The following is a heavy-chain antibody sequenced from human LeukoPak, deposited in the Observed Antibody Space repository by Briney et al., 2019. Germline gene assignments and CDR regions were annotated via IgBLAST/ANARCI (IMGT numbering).Heavy chain of an antibody. V-gene: IGHV3-23*01. CDR2: ISGSGGST. D-gene: IGHD6-13*01. CDR1: GFSFSSYA. CDR3: AKPMYSTWAFDAFDI. Sequence: PGGSLRLSCAASGFSFSSYAMSWVRQAPGKGLEWVSAISGSGGSTYNTDSVKGRFTISRDNSKSTLYLQVNGLRAEDTAVYYCAKPMYSTWAFDAFDIWGQGTMVTVSS. J-gene: IGHJ3*02.